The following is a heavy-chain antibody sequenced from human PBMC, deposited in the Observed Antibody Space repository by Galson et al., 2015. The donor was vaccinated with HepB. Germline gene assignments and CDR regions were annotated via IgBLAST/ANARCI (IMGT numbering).Heavy chain of an antibody. Sequence: SLRLSCAASGFTSRDLAMHWCRHPPGKGLEWVGGIYWNGARVDYADSVKGRFTISRDNAKNSLYLQMNSLRPEDTALYYCGRDQRPGGLGFWGQGTLVTVSS. CDR2: IYWNGARV. CDR1: GFTSRDLA. D-gene: IGHD3-10*01. J-gene: IGHJ4*02. CDR3: GRDQRPGGLGF. V-gene: IGHV3-9*02.